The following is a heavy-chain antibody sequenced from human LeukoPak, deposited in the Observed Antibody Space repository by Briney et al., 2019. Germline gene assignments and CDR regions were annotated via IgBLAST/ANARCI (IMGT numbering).Heavy chain of an antibody. CDR2: ISYEGSNK. J-gene: IGHJ6*03. D-gene: IGHD1-26*01. V-gene: IGHV3-30-3*01. CDR1: GFTFSSYA. Sequence: GRSLRLSCAASGFTFSSYAMHWVRQAPGKGLEWVAVISYEGSNKYYADSVKGRFTISRDNSKNTLYLQMNSLRAEDAAVYYCAKVPGGDYYYYYMDVWGKGTTVTVSS. CDR3: AKVPGGDYYYYYMDV.